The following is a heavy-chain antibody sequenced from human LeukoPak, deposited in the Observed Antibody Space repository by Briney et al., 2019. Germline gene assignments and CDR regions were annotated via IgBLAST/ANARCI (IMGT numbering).Heavy chain of an antibody. J-gene: IGHJ4*02. Sequence: SETLSLTCTVSGGSISSYYWSWIRQPPGKGLEWIGYIYYSGSTNYNPSLKSRVTISVDTSKNQFSLKLSSVTAADTAVYYCARLDYCGGDCYPRYYFDYWGQGTLVTVHS. D-gene: IGHD2-21*02. CDR1: GGSISSYY. CDR2: IYYSGST. CDR3: ARLDYCGGDCYPRYYFDY. V-gene: IGHV4-59*08.